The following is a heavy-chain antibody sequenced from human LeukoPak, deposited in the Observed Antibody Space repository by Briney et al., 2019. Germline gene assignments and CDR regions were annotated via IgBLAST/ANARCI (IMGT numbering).Heavy chain of an antibody. CDR2: IYYSGST. V-gene: IGHV4-31*03. D-gene: IGHD1-26*01. CDR3: ARGGRANWFDP. J-gene: IGHJ5*02. Sequence: PSQTLSLTCTVSGGSISSGGYYWSWIRQHQGKGLEWIGYIYYSGSTYYNPSLKSRVTISVDTSKNQFSLKLSSVTAADTAVYYCARGGRANWFDPWGQGTLVTVSS. CDR1: GGSISSGGYY.